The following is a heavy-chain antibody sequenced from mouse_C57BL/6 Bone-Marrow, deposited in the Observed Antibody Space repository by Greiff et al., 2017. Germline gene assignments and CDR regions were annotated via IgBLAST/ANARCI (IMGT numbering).Heavy chain of an antibody. Sequence: QVQLKQPGAELVRPGTSVKLSCKASGYTFTSYWMPWVKQRPGQGLEWIGEIDPSDSYTNYNQKFKGKATLTVDTSSSTAYMQLSSLTSEDSAVYYWARAGVYYGSSLAWFAYWGQGTLVTVSA. CDR3: ARAGVYYGSSLAWFAY. V-gene: IGHV1-59*01. CDR2: IDPSDSYT. CDR1: GYTFTSYW. J-gene: IGHJ3*01. D-gene: IGHD1-1*01.